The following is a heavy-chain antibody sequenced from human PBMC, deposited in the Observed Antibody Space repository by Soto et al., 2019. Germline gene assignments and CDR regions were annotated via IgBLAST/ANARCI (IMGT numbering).Heavy chain of an antibody. CDR3: ARASTTVTTLDS. J-gene: IGHJ4*02. Sequence: LSLTCTVSGGSISSYYWSWIRQPPGKGLEWIGYIYYSGSTNYNPSLKSRVTISVDTSKNQFSLKLSSVTAADTAVYYCARASTTVTTLDSSGQGTLVTVSS. D-gene: IGHD4-17*01. CDR2: IYYSGST. CDR1: GGSISSYY. V-gene: IGHV4-59*08.